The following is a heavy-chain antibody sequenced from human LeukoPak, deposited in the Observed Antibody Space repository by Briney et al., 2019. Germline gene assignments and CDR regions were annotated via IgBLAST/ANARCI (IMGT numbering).Heavy chain of an antibody. CDR2: ITSDGRST. J-gene: IGHJ4*02. D-gene: IGHD5-18*01. CDR3: ARALGDTAMVFFDY. CDR1: GFTFSSYW. Sequence: PGRSLPLSCAATGFTFSSYWMPCVRQAPGKGLVWVSRITSDGRSTSYADSVKVRVTISRDNAKNTLYLQMNGLRAEDTAVYYCARALGDTAMVFFDYWSQGTLVTVSS. V-gene: IGHV3-74*01.